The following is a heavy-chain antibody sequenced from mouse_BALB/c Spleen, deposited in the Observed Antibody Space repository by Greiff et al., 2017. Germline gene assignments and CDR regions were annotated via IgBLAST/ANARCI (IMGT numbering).Heavy chain of an antibody. Sequence: VQLQQSGAELVKPGASVKLSCTASGFNIKDTYMHWVKQRPEQGLEWIGRIDPANGNTKYDPKFQGKATITADTSSNTAYLQLSSLTSEDTAVYYCARNYYGSSYGRLFAYWGQGTLVTVSA. V-gene: IGHV14-3*02. CDR2: IDPANGNT. D-gene: IGHD1-1*01. CDR3: ARNYYGSSYGRLFAY. J-gene: IGHJ3*01. CDR1: GFNIKDTY.